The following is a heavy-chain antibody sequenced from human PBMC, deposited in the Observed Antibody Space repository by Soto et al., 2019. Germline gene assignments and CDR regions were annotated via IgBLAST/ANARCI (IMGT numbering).Heavy chain of an antibody. J-gene: IGHJ1*01. CDR3: AKVGAGVTAILTQYFQH. CDR1: GFTFSSYG. D-gene: IGHD2-21*02. V-gene: IGHV3-30*18. CDR2: ISYDGSNK. Sequence: PGGSLRLSCAAPGFTFSSYGMHWVRQAPGKGLEWVAVISYDGSNKYYADSVKGRFTISRDNSKNTLYLQMNSLRAEDTAVYYCAKVGAGVTAILTQYFQHWGQGTLVTV.